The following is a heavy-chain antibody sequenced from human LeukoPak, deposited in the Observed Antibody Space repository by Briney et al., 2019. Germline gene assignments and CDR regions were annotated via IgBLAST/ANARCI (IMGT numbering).Heavy chain of an antibody. V-gene: IGHV3-23*01. Sequence: GGSLRLSCAASGFTFSSYAMSWVRQAPGKGLEWVSSISGSNDNTYYADSVKDRFTISRDNSKNTLSLQMNSLRAEDTAVYYCAKGRGTTVTSAANYWGQGTLFTVSS. CDR3: AKGRGTTVTSAANY. CDR1: GFTFSSYA. J-gene: IGHJ4*02. D-gene: IGHD4-17*01. CDR2: ISGSNDNT.